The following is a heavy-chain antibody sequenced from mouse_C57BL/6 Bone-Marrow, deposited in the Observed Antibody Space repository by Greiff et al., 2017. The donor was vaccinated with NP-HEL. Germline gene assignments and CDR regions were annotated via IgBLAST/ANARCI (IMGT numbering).Heavy chain of an antibody. CDR1: GYTFTNYW. V-gene: IGHV1-63*01. D-gene: IGHD4-1*01. CDR3: ARWEGRTWFAY. Sequence: QVQLQQSGAELVRPGTSVKMSCKASGYTFTNYWIGWAKQRPGHGLEWIGDIYPGGGYTNYNEKFKGKATLTADKSSSTAYMQFSSLTSEDSAIYYCARWEGRTWFAYWGQGTLVTVSA. J-gene: IGHJ3*01. CDR2: IYPGGGYT.